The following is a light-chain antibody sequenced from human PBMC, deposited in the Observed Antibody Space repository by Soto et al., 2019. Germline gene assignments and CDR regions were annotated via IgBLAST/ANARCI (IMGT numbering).Light chain of an antibody. CDR2: GAF. V-gene: IGKV1D-12*01. CDR3: QQTNSFPLT. Sequence: MQMTQSPSSVSASVGDRVTITSRASQHISNYLAWYQQKPGEAPKVLIYGAFTLQTGVASRFSGSGSGTDFILTISSLQPEDFATYYCQQTNSFPLTFGGGTKVEIK. CDR1: QHISNY. J-gene: IGKJ4*01.